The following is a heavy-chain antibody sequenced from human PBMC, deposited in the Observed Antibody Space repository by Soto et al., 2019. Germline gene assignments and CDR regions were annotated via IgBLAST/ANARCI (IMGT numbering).Heavy chain of an antibody. CDR3: ARDFFDSYDYYYGMDV. CDR2: IYHSGST. D-gene: IGHD2-21*01. Sequence: ASETLSLTCAVSGGSISSSNWWSWVRQPPGKGLEWIGEIYHSGSTNYNPSLKSRVTISVDKSKNQFSLKLSSVTAADTAVYYCARDFFDSYDYYYGMDVWVQVTTVTVSS. V-gene: IGHV4-4*02. CDR1: GGSISSSNW. J-gene: IGHJ6*02.